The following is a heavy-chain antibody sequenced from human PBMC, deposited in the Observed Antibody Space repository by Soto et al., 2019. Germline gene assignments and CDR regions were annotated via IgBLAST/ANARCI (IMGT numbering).Heavy chain of an antibody. Sequence: SETLSLTCAVSGDSISSYYCMWIRQPPGKGLEWIGDIYYSGSTNYNPSLKSRVTISVNTSKNQFSLKLSSVTAADTAVYYCARAGIVGAYLFDYWGQGTLVTVSS. CDR3: ARAGIVGAYLFDY. V-gene: IGHV4-59*01. J-gene: IGHJ4*02. CDR1: GDSISSYY. D-gene: IGHD1-26*01. CDR2: IYYSGST.